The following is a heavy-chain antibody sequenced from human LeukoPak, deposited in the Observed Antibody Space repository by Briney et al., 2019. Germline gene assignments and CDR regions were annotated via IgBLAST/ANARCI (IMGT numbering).Heavy chain of an antibody. CDR2: IKQDGSEK. V-gene: IGHV3-7*01. CDR3: ASYQYYDILTGYYPNYYYGMDV. CDR1: GFTFNTYH. Sequence: PGGSLRLSCVASGFTFNTYHMNWVRQAPGKGLEWVANIKQDGSEKYYVDSVKGRFTISRDNARNSLYLQMNSLRAEDTAVYYCASYQYYDILTGYYPNYYYGMDVWGQGTTVTVSS. J-gene: IGHJ6*02. D-gene: IGHD3-9*01.